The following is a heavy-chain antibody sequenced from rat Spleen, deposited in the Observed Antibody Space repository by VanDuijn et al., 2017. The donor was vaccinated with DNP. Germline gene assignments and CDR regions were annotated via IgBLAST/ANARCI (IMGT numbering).Heavy chain of an antibody. V-gene: IGHV5-7*01. D-gene: IGHD2-5*01. Sequence: EVQLVESGGGLVQPGRSLRLSCAASGFTFSDYYMAWVRQSPKKGLEWVATIIYDGSSTYYRDSVRGRFTISRDAAKSSLYLQMNSLKSEDTATYYCARGSTSIYWYFDFWGPGTMVTVSS. CDR1: GFTFSDYY. CDR2: IIYDGSST. J-gene: IGHJ1*01. CDR3: ARGSTSIYWYFDF.